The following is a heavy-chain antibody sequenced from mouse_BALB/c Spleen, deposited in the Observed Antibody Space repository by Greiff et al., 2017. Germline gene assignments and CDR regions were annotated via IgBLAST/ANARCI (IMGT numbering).Heavy chain of an antibody. CDR2: IYPGNGST. J-gene: IGHJ2*01. CDR3: ARSSDGNYFDY. V-gene: IGHV1S56*01. Sequence: QVQLKQSGPELVKPGALVKISCTASGFSFTGYDINWVKQRPGQGLEWIGWIYPGNGSTKYNEKFKGKATLTADTSSITAYMQLSSLTSENSAVYSSARSSDGNYFDYWGQGTTLTVSS. CDR1: GFSFTGYD. D-gene: IGHD2-1*01.